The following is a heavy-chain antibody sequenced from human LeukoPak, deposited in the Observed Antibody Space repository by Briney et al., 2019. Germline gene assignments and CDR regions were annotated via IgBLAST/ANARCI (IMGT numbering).Heavy chain of an antibody. CDR1: GFTFSSYG. J-gene: IGHJ6*02. D-gene: IGHD3-22*01. V-gene: IGHV3-33*06. Sequence: GSLRLSCAASGFTFSSYGMHWVRQAPGKGLGWVAVIWYDGSNKYYADSVKGRFTISRDNSKNTLYLQMNSLRAEDTAVYYCAKGAPYYYDSNSYYYYYGMDVWGQGTTVTVSS. CDR3: AKGAPYYYDSNSYYYYYGMDV. CDR2: IWYDGSNK.